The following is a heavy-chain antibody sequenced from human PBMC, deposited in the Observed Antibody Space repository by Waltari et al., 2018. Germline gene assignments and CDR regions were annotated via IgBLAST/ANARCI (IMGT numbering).Heavy chain of an antibody. CDR2: VDFSGSA. CDR1: SVSIPGQPHF. Sequence: QLQESGPRLVKPSATLSLTCSVPSVSIPGQPHFWGWIRQPPGKGLEWIGSVDFSGSAYYSPSIKSRVTMSVDKSKNQVSLILTSLTAADTAVYFCAREAGIVQGAGYFDSWGQGTLVTVSS. V-gene: IGHV4-39*07. CDR3: AREAGIVQGAGYFDS. J-gene: IGHJ4*02. D-gene: IGHD3-10*01.